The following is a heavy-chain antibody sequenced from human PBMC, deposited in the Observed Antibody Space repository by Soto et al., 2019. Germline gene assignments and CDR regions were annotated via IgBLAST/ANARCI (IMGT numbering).Heavy chain of an antibody. CDR3: ARVGGLYSSGWPIDY. CDR2: ISAYNGNT. Sequence: QVQLVQSGAEVKKPGASVKVSCKASGYTFTSYGISWVRQAPGQGLEWMGWISAYNGNTNYAQKLQGRVTMTTDTSTSTASMELRSLRSDDTAVYYCARVGGLYSSGWPIDYWGQGTLVTVSS. D-gene: IGHD6-19*01. J-gene: IGHJ4*02. CDR1: GYTFTSYG. V-gene: IGHV1-18*01.